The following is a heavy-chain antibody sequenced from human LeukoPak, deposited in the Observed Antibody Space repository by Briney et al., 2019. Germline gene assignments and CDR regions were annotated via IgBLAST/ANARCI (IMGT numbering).Heavy chain of an antibody. V-gene: IGHV3-9*01. Sequence: GRSLRLSCAASGFTFDDYAMHWVRQAPGKGLEWVSGISWNSGSIGYADSVKGRFTISRDNAKNSLYLQMNSLRAEDTAVYYCARDPGPYGSYDYWGQGTLVTVSS. CDR2: ISWNSGSI. J-gene: IGHJ4*02. CDR3: ARDPGPYGSYDY. D-gene: IGHD6-19*01. CDR1: GFTFDDYA.